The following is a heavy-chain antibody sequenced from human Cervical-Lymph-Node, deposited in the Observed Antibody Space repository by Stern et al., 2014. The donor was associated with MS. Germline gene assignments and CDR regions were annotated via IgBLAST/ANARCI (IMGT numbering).Heavy chain of an antibody. J-gene: IGHJ1*01. D-gene: IGHD1-1*01. V-gene: IGHV1-69*01. CDR2: IIHVFGTP. CDR3: ARGARPNWNTEYFQQ. Sequence: QVQLVQSGAEVKPPGSSVKVSCKASGGTFSSTTVSWVRLAPGQGPEWMGGIIHVFGTPNYSQTFHGRVTITVDDSKTTAYLELSSLRLDDTALYYCARGARPNWNTEYFQQWGQGTLVTVSS. CDR1: GGTFSSTT.